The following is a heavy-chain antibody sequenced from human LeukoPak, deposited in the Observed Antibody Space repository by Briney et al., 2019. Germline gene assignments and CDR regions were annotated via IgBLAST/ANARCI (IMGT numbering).Heavy chain of an antibody. CDR2: IYHSGST. Sequence: SGTLSLTCAVSGGSISSSNWWSWVRQPPGKGLEWIGEIYHSGSTNYNPSLKSRVTISVDKSKNQFSLKLSSVTAADTAVYYCARLSGDGSYYYYYYMDVWGKGTTVTVSS. V-gene: IGHV4-4*02. D-gene: IGHD5-24*01. CDR3: ARLSGDGSYYYYYYMDV. J-gene: IGHJ6*03. CDR1: GGSISSSNW.